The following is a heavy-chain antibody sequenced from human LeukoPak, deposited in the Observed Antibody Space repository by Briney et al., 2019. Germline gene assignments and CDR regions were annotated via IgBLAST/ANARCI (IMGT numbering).Heavy chain of an antibody. CDR3: AREGGRGSFFDY. CDR1: GFTFSSYE. V-gene: IGHV3-48*03. J-gene: IGHJ4*02. CDR2: ISSSGSTI. D-gene: IGHD1-26*01. Sequence: GGSLRLSCAASGFTFSSYEMNWVRRAPGKGLEWASYISSSGSTIYYADSVKGRFTISRDNAKNSLYLQMNSLRAEDTAVYYCAREGGRGSFFDYWGQGTLVTVSS.